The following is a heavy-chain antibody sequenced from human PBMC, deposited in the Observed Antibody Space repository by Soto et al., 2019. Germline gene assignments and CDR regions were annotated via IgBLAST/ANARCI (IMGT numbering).Heavy chain of an antibody. CDR3: AKDINIVVVVAAMGAFDI. D-gene: IGHD2-15*01. Sequence: GGSLRLSCAASGFTFDDYAMHWVRQAPGKGLEWVSGISWNSGSIGYADSVKGRFTISRDNAKNSLYLQMNSLRAEDTALYYCAKDINIVVVVAAMGAFDIWGQGTMVTVSS. CDR2: ISWNSGSI. V-gene: IGHV3-9*01. J-gene: IGHJ3*02. CDR1: GFTFDDYA.